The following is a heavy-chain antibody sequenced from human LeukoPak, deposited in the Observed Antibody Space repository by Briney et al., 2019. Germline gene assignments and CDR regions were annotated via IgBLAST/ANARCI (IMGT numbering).Heavy chain of an antibody. CDR2: IYPGDSDT. Sequence: GESLKISCKGSGYSFTSYWIGWVRQMPGKGLEWMGIIYPGDSDTRYSPSFQGQVTISADKSISTAYLQWSSLKASDTAMYYCARRGYCSSTSCYWFDPWGQRTLVTVSS. CDR3: ARRGYCSSTSCYWFDP. V-gene: IGHV5-51*01. J-gene: IGHJ5*02. D-gene: IGHD2-2*01. CDR1: GYSFTSYW.